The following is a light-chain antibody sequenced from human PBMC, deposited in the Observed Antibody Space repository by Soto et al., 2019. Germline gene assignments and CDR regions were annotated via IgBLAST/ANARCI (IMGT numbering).Light chain of an antibody. Sequence: QSALTQPASVSGSPGQSITISCTGTSSDVGRYNLVSWYQQHPGKAPKLMIYEGSKRPSGVSNRFSGSKSGNTASLTISGLQAEDEADYYCCSYAGSSTSWVFGGGTQLTVL. CDR1: SSDVGRYNL. V-gene: IGLV2-23*01. CDR3: CSYAGSSTSWV. CDR2: EGS. J-gene: IGLJ7*01.